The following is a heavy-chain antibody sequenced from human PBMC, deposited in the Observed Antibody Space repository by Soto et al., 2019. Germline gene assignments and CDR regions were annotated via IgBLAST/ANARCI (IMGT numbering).Heavy chain of an antibody. J-gene: IGHJ5*02. Sequence: EVQLVETGGGLVQPGGSLRLSCAASGLNVSYNYMNWFRQAPGKGLEWVSVLYNSGTTYYAESVKGRFTISRDNVKNTVYLEMNNLRVDDTAVYYCARDKTQGASWFDPWGRGTLVTVSS. CDR2: LYNSGTT. CDR1: GLNVSYNY. V-gene: IGHV3-53*02. CDR3: ARDKTQGASWFDP.